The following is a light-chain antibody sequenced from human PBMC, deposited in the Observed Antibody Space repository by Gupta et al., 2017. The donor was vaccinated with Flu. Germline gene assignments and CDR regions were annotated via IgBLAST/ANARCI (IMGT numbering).Light chain of an antibody. Sequence: EIVLTQSPATLSLSPGERATFSCRASQSVSSYLAWYQQKPGQTPRLLIYDASNRATGIPARFSGSGSGTDFTLTISSLEPEDFAVYYCQQRGTWPPYTFGQGTKLKIK. CDR1: QSVSSY. CDR3: QQRGTWPPYT. CDR2: DAS. V-gene: IGKV3-11*01. J-gene: IGKJ2*01.